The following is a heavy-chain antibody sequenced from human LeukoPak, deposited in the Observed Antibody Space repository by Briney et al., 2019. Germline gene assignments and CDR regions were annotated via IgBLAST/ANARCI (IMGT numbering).Heavy chain of an antibody. Sequence: ASVKVPCKASGYTFTGYYIHWVRQAPGQGLEWMGRINPNSGGTNYAQKFQGRVTTTRDASISTAYMELSRLRSDDTAVYYCARDIVGIGYYDSSGHEDYWGQGSLVTVSS. CDR3: ARDIVGIGYYDSSGHEDY. D-gene: IGHD3-22*01. CDR2: INPNSGGT. J-gene: IGHJ4*02. CDR1: GYTFTGYY. V-gene: IGHV1-2*06.